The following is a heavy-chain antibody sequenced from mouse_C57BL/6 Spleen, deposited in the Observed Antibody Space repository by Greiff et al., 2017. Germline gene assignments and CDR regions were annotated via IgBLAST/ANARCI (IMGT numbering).Heavy chain of an antibody. CDR1: GYTFTDYY. D-gene: IGHD2-4*01. V-gene: IGHV1-26*01. Sequence: EVQLQQSGPELVKPGASVKISCKASGYTFTDYYMNWVKQSHGKSLEWIGDINPNNGGTSYNQKFKGKATLTVDKSSSTAYMELRSLTSEDSAVYYCARKGDYDDVGFDYWGQGTTLTVSS. J-gene: IGHJ2*01. CDR3: ARKGDYDDVGFDY. CDR2: INPNNGGT.